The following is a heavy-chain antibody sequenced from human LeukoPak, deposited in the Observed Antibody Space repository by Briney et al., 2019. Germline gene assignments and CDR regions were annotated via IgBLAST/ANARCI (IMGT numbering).Heavy chain of an antibody. D-gene: IGHD1-14*01. CDR2: IKQDGSEK. CDR3: ANDRPNCHEIHGHNYNRDGDH. V-gene: IGHV3-7*03. CDR1: GLTFSSYW. J-gene: IGHJ5*02. Sequence: PGRSLRLSWVVSGLTFSSYWMSWVRQGPGKGLEWVANIKQDGSEKYYVDSVKGRFTISRDNSKDTLYLQMNSLRAEDTAIYYCANDRPNCHEIHGHNYNRDGDHWGQGTLVTVSS.